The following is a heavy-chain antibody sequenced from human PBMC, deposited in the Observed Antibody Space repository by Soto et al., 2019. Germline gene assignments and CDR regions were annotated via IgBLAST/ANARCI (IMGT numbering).Heavy chain of an antibody. CDR3: ARERRYYDSSGYRVGMDV. D-gene: IGHD3-22*01. CDR2: IDPSSSYT. V-gene: IGHV3-11*06. J-gene: IGHJ6*02. CDR1: GFTFSDYY. Sequence: GGSLRLSCAASGFTFSDYYMSWFRQAPGKGLEWVSYIDPSSSYTSYADSVKGRFTISRDNAKHSLYLQMDSLRAEDTAVYYCARERRYYDSSGYRVGMDVWGQGTTVTVSS.